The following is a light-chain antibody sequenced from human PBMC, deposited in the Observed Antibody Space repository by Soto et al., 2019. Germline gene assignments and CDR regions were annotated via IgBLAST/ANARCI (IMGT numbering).Light chain of an antibody. J-gene: IGKJ1*01. V-gene: IGKV3-20*01. Sequence: EIVMTQSPATLSVSPVEGATLSCRASQSVSSNLAWYQQKPGQAPRLLIYGASSRATGIPDRFSGSGSGTDFTLTISRLEAEDFAMYYCQQCGGSPTFGQGTKVDIK. CDR1: QSVSSN. CDR3: QQCGGSPT. CDR2: GAS.